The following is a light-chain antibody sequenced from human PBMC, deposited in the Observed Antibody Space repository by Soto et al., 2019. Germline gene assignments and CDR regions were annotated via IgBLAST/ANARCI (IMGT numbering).Light chain of an antibody. CDR1: SSDVGAYNS. V-gene: IGLV2-14*01. Sequence: QSALTQPASVSGSPVQSITISCTGTSSDVGAYNSVCWHQQHPGKAPKLMIYEVSKRPSGVSDRFSASKSGNPASLTLSGLQADDEADYYCSSFTRSDTWVFGGGTKLTVL. J-gene: IGLJ3*02. CDR2: EVS. CDR3: SSFTRSDTWV.